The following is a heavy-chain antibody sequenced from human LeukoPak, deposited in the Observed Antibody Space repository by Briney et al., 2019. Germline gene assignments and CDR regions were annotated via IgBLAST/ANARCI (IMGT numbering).Heavy chain of an antibody. CDR2: ISGSGGNT. D-gene: IGHD3-9*01. V-gene: IGHV3-23*01. J-gene: IGHJ5*02. CDR1: GFTFSSYS. Sequence: GGSLRLSCAASGFTFSSYSMTWVRQAPGKGLEWVSVISGSGGNTAYADSIKGRFSISRENSKNTLYLQMNSLRAEDTALYSCAKPYSGTILTGWFDPWGQGTLVTVSS. CDR3: AKPYSGTILTGWFDP.